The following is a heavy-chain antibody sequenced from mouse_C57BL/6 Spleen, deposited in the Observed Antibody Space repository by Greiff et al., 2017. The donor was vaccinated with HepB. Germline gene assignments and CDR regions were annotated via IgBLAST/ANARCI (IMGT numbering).Heavy chain of an antibody. CDR2: ISSGGDYI. D-gene: IGHD2-1*01. CDR1: GFTFSSDA. Sequence: EVKLMESGEGLVKPGGSLKLSCAASGFTFSSDAMSWVRQTPEKRLEWVAYISSGGDYIYYADTVKGRFTISRDNARNTLYLQMSSLKSEDTAMYYCTRDYYGNGPTNWYFDVWGTGTTVTVSS. J-gene: IGHJ1*03. V-gene: IGHV5-9-1*02. CDR3: TRDYYGNGPTNWYFDV.